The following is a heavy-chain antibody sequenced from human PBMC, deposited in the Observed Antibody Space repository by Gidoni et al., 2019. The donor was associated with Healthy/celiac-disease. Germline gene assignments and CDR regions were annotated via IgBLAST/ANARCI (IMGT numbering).Heavy chain of an antibody. Sequence: QVQLVEPGGCVVQPGRSLSPSCAASGLTFSNAALHWVRHAPGKGLEWVACTSDDGSNKYYADSVKGRFTISRDNSKTTMYLQMNSVRAEDKAVYYCARDRNYEGVWYYYYGMDVWGQGTTVTVSS. CDR3: ARDRNYEGVWYYYYGMDV. J-gene: IGHJ6*02. CDR2: TSDDGSNK. D-gene: IGHD4-4*01. V-gene: IGHV3-30*04. CDR1: GLTFSNAA.